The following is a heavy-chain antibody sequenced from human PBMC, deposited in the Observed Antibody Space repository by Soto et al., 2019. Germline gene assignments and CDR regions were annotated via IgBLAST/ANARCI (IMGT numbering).Heavy chain of an antibody. V-gene: IGHV3-23*01. CDR3: GGRARTVSTNGGGFDL. CDR1: GFTFSNYV. Sequence: EVQLLESGGGLVQPGGSLRLSCAASGFTFSNYVMNWVRQAPGKGLEWVSTISYSADKTFYADSVKGRFTISRDNSRNTLCLEMNTLRADDAAVYYCGGRARTVSTNGGGFDLWGQGTMVNVSS. D-gene: IGHD1-7*01. J-gene: IGHJ3*01. CDR2: ISYSADKT.